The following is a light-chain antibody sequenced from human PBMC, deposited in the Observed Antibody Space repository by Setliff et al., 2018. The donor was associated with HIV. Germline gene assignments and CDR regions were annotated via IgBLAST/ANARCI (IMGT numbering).Light chain of an antibody. CDR3: QAWDSSTLSYV. CDR1: ELGDKY. J-gene: IGLJ1*01. V-gene: IGLV3-1*01. CDR2: EDT. Sequence: YELTQPPSVSVSPGQTASITCSGDELGDKYACWYQQKPGQAPVLVIYEDTNRPSGIPERFAGSSSGNTATLTISGTQAMDEADYYCQAWDSSTLSYVFGTGTRSPS.